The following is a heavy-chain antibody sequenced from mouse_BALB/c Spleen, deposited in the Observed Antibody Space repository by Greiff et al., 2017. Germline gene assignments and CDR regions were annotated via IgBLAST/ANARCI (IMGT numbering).Heavy chain of an antibody. Sequence: VKLMESGPGLVAPSQSLSITCTVSGFSLTSYGVSWVRQPPGKGLEWLGVIWGDGSTNYHSALISRLSISKENSKSQVFLKLNSLQTDDTATYYCAKPGGGNSRGSTYFDVWGAGTTVTVSS. J-gene: IGHJ1*01. D-gene: IGHD1-3*01. CDR1: GFSLTSYG. V-gene: IGHV2-3*01. CDR2: IWGDGST. CDR3: AKPGGGNSRGSTYFDV.